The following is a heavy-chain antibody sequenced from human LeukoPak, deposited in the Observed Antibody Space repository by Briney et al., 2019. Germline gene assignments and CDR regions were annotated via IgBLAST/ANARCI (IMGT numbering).Heavy chain of an antibody. Sequence: GGSLRLSCAASGFSFSNDWMSGVRQAPGKGLECVANIKGESERRYVDSVKGRFTISRDNAKNSLYLQINSLRVEDTAMYYCARDYLDSSGAHYDYWGHGTLVTVSS. D-gene: IGHD3-22*01. CDR1: GFSFSNDW. CDR2: IKGESER. J-gene: IGHJ4*01. CDR3: ARDYLDSSGAHYDY. V-gene: IGHV3-7*01.